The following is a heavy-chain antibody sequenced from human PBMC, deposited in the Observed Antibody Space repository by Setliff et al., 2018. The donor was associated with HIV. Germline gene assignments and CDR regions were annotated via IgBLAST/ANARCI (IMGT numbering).Heavy chain of an antibody. CDR1: GGSLRFSY. Sequence: PSETRSLTGTVAGGSLRFSYWSWIGQPPGKGLEWIGTMFYSGSTNHNPSLKSLVTIAVDMSKNQISLTLTSVTAADTAVYYCARSRAADTLTGYHPWGQGMLVTVSS. CDR3: ARSRAADTLTGYHP. D-gene: IGHD3-9*01. V-gene: IGHV4-59*01. CDR2: MFYSGST. J-gene: IGHJ5*02.